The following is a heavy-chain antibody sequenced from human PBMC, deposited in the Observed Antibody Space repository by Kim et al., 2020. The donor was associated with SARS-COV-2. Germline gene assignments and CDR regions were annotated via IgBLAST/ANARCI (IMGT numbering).Heavy chain of an antibody. Sequence: KSRVTISVDTSKNQFALKLSSVTAADTAVYYCARDRENYYDSSGYHAFDIWGQGTMVTVSS. J-gene: IGHJ3*02. CDR3: ARDRENYYDSSGYHAFDI. D-gene: IGHD3-22*01. V-gene: IGHV4-39*06.